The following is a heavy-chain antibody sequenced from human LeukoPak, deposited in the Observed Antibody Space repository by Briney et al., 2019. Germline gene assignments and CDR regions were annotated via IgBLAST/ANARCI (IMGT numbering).Heavy chain of an antibody. CDR2: IYPSGTT. D-gene: IGHD4-17*01. J-gene: IGHJ4*02. CDR1: DGSITSYY. CDR3: ARQMNTVTADY. Sequence: SETLSLTCIVSDGSITSYYWSWIRQPAGKGLEWIGRIYPSGTTFYNPSLKSRVTISIDTSKNQFSLRLSSVTAADTAVYYCARQMNTVTADYWGQGTLVTVSS. V-gene: IGHV4-4*07.